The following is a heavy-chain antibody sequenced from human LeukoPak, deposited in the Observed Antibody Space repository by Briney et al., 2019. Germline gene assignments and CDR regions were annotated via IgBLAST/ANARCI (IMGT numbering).Heavy chain of an antibody. Sequence: GGSLRLSCAASGSTFSSYGMHWVRQAPGKGLEWVAFIRYDGSNKYYADSVKGRFTISRDNSKNTLYLQMNSLRAEDTAVYYCARGDTIFGVVTYFDYWGQGTLVTVSS. CDR1: GSTFSSYG. D-gene: IGHD3-3*01. V-gene: IGHV3-30*02. CDR2: IRYDGSNK. J-gene: IGHJ4*02. CDR3: ARGDTIFGVVTYFDY.